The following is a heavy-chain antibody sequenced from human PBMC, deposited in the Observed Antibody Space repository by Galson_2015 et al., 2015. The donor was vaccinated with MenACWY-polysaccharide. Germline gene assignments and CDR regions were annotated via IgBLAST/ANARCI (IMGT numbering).Heavy chain of an antibody. CDR3: ARDRGCLAFDI. V-gene: IGHV3-7*01. Sequence: SLRLSCAASGFTFSSYWMSWVRQAPGKGLEWVANIKEDGSDRYYVDSVKGRFTISRDNAKNSLYLQMNSLRAEDTAVYFCARDRGCLAFDIWGQGTMVTASS. CDR2: IKEDGSDR. CDR1: GFTFSSYW. J-gene: IGHJ3*02. D-gene: IGHD2-8*01.